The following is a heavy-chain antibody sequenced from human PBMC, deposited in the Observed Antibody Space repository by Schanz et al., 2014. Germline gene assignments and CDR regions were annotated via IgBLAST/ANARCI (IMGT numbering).Heavy chain of an antibody. CDR3: ARDRRRYCRTASCLHDNWFDP. Sequence: QVQLVESGGGVVQPGGSLRLSCAASGFTFNSYAFHWVRQAPGKGLEWVALISYDGNTKYYADSVKGRFTISRDNSKNTLYLQMNSLRADDTAVYYCARDRRRYCRTASCLHDNWFDPWGQGTLVTVSS. D-gene: IGHD2-2*01. CDR2: ISYDGNTK. J-gene: IGHJ5*02. CDR1: GFTFNSYA. V-gene: IGHV3-30-3*01.